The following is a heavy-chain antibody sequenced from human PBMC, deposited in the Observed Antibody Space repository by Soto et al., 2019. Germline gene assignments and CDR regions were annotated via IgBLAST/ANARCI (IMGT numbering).Heavy chain of an antibody. J-gene: IGHJ3*02. CDR2: ISAYNGNT. Sequence: ASVKVSCKASGYTFTSYGISWVRQAPGQGLEWMGWISAYNGNTNYAQKLQGRVIMTTDTSTSTAYMELRSLRSDDTAVYYCAGTVLRYFDWLPGGPDAFDIWGQGTMVTVSS. D-gene: IGHD3-9*01. CDR3: AGTVLRYFDWLPGGPDAFDI. V-gene: IGHV1-18*01. CDR1: GYTFTSYG.